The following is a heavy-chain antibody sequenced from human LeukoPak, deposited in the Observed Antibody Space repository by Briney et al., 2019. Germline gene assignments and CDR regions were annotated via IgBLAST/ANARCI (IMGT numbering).Heavy chain of an antibody. Sequence: GESLKISCLDSGYSFTKYWIGWVRQLPGKGLEWMGIIHASDSETVYSPSFQGQVTISADRSISTAFLQWSSPKASDTAIYYCARAYHGNHFWEFDPRGQGTLVTVSS. J-gene: IGHJ5*02. CDR2: IHASDSET. V-gene: IGHV5-51*01. CDR1: GYSFTKYW. CDR3: ARAYHGNHFWEFDP. D-gene: IGHD3-16*01.